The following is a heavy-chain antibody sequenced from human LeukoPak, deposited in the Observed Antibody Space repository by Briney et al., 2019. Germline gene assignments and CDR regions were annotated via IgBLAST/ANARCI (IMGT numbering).Heavy chain of an antibody. CDR1: GGSFSGYY. J-gene: IGHJ4*02. Sequence: SETLSLTCAVYGGSFSGYYWSWIRQPPGKGLEWIGEINHSESTNYNPSLKSRVTISVDTSKNQFSLKLSSVTAADTAVYYCARPGIRGLAGYNSDWYRGYFDYWGQGTLVTVSS. CDR3: ARPGIRGLAGYNSDWYRGYFDY. CDR2: INHSEST. D-gene: IGHD6-19*01. V-gene: IGHV4-34*01.